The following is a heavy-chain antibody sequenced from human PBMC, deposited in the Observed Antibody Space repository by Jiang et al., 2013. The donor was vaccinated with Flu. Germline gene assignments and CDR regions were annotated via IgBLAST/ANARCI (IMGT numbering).Heavy chain of an antibody. CDR2: IYYSGST. Sequence: SGGSISSSSYYWGWIRQPPGKGLEWIGSIYYSGSTYYNPSLKSRVTISVDTSKNQFSLKLSSVTAADTAVYYCARRNYDFWSSYPTQFDYWGQGTLVTVSS. J-gene: IGHJ4*02. D-gene: IGHD3-3*01. CDR3: ARRNYDFWSSYPTQFDY. CDR1: GGSISSSSYY. V-gene: IGHV4-39*01.